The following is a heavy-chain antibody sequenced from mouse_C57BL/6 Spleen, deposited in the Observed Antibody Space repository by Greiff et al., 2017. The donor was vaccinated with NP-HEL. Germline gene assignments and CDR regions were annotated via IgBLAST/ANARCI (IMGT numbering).Heavy chain of an antibody. CDR2: IYPGDGDT. CDR1: GYAFSSSW. J-gene: IGHJ3*01. V-gene: IGHV1-82*01. CDR3: AREGFTTAGFAY. Sequence: QVQLQQSGPELVKPGASVKISCKASGYAFSSSWMNWVKQRPGKGLEWIGRIYPGDGDTNYNGKFKGKATLTADKSSSTAYMQLSSLTSEDSAVYFCAREGFTTAGFAYWGQGTLVTVSA. D-gene: IGHD1-2*01.